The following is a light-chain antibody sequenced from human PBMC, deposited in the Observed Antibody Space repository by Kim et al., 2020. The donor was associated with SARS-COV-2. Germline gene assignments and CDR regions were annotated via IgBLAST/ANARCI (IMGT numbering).Light chain of an antibody. CDR1: SPNIGMNP. CDR3: AAWDDSLNGWV. Sequence: GPRGTISCSGSSPNIGMNPVNQYQQRPRAAPKLLIYINNPRPSGVPERCSGSKSGTSASLAIRGLQTEEVAEYYCAAWDDSLNGWVFGGGTQLTVL. J-gene: IGLJ3*02. CDR2: INN. V-gene: IGLV1-44*01.